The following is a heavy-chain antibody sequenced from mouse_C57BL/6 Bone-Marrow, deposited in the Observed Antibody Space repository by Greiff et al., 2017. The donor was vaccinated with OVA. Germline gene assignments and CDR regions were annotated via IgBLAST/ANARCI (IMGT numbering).Heavy chain of an antibody. V-gene: IGHV1-81*01. CDR1: GYTFPSYG. Sequence: VQVVESGAALARPGASVKLSCKASGYTFPSYGISWVKQRTGQGLEWIGELYPRSGNTYYNEKLTGKATLTADKSSSTADMELRSLTSEDSAVYFCARDYYGSSHYFDYWGQGTTLTVSS. D-gene: IGHD1-1*01. J-gene: IGHJ2*01. CDR3: ARDYYGSSHYFDY. CDR2: LYPRSGNT.